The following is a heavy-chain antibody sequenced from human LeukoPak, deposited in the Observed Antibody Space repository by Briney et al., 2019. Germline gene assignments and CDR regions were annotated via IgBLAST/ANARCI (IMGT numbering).Heavy chain of an antibody. J-gene: IGHJ4*02. CDR3: ARTYYFGSGSRGHDY. V-gene: IGHV3-23*01. Sequence: PGGSLRLSCAASGFTFSSYAMSWVRQAPGKGLEWVSGISGSGGSTFYADSVKGRFTISRDNSKNTLYLQMNSLGAEDTALYYCARTYYFGSGSRGHDYWGQGTLVTVSS. CDR1: GFTFSSYA. CDR2: ISGSGGST. D-gene: IGHD3-10*01.